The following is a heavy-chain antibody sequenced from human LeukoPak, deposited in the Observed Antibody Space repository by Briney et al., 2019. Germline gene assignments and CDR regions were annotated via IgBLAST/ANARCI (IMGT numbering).Heavy chain of an antibody. CDR2: IKQDGSEK. Sequence: GGSLRLSCAASGCTFSSYWMSWVRQAPGKGLEWVANIKQDGSEKYYVDSVKGRFTIARDNAKNSLYLQMNSLRAEDTAVYYCARNYYDRSGYSSFDYWGQGTLVTVSS. V-gene: IGHV3-7*01. J-gene: IGHJ4*02. CDR3: ARNYYDRSGYSSFDY. CDR1: GCTFSSYW. D-gene: IGHD3-22*01.